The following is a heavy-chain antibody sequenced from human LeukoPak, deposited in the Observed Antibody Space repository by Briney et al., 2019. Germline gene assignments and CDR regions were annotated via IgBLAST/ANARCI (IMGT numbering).Heavy chain of an antibody. CDR1: GGSISSGGYC. J-gene: IGHJ4*02. CDR3: ARGGDFWSDYYDFDY. D-gene: IGHD3-3*01. CDR2: IYHSGST. V-gene: IGHV4-30-2*01. Sequence: SQTLSLTCTVSGGSISSGGYCWSWIRQPPGKGLEWIVYIYHSGSTYYNPSLKSRVTISVDRSKNQFSLKLSSVTAADTAVYYCARGGDFWSDYYDFDYWGQGTLVTVSS.